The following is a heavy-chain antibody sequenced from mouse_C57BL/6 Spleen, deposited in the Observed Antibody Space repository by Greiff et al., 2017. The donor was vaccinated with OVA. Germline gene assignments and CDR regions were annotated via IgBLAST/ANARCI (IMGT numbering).Heavy chain of an antibody. CDR1: GYTFTSYW. CDR2: IYPSDSET. Sequence: QVQLQQPGAELVRPGSSVKLSCKASGYTFTSYWMDWVKQRPGQGLEWIGNIYPSDSETHYNQKFKDKATLTVDKSSSTAYMQLSSLTSEDSAVYYCARVGGVGYFDVWGTGTTVTVSS. J-gene: IGHJ1*03. CDR3: ARVGGVGYFDV. V-gene: IGHV1-61*01.